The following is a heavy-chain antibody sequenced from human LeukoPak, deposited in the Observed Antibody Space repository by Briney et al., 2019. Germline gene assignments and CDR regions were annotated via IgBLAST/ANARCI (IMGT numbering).Heavy chain of an antibody. D-gene: IGHD3-22*01. CDR2: MYLSGTT. V-gene: IGHV4-4*02. Sequence: SGTLSLTCTVSGDSTNSLDLWSWVRQPPGKGLEWIGEMYLSGTTHSNPSVKSRVAISIDKSKNQFFLNLSSVTAADTAVYYCAGLVGRYSSGLYYYYFDYWGQGTLVTVSS. CDR3: AGLVGRYSSGLYYYYFDY. CDR1: GDSTNSLDL. J-gene: IGHJ4*02.